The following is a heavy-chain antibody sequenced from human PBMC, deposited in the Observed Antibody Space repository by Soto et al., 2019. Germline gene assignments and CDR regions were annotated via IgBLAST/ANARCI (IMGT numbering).Heavy chain of an antibody. D-gene: IGHD6-19*01. V-gene: IGHV3-30*18. CDR3: AKASPTAVAGRAFDY. CDR2: ISYDGSNK. J-gene: IGHJ4*02. Sequence: GGSLRLSCAASGFTFSSYGMHWVRQAPGKGLEWVAVISYDGSNKYYADSVKGRFTISRDNSKNTLYLQMNSLRAEDTAVYYCAKASPTAVAGRAFDYWGQGTLVTAPQ. CDR1: GFTFSSYG.